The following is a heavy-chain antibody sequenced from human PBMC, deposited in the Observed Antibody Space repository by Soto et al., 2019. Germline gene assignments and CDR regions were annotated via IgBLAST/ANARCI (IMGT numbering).Heavy chain of an antibody. D-gene: IGHD1-26*01. CDR1: GGSVSSETHF. CDR2: IYHSGIT. CDR3: AREDMSGTYYFEC. Sequence: SETLSLTCAVFGGSVSSETHFWSWILQPPGKGLERIGYIYHSGITNSNPSLKGRLTISVDKSTNHFSLSLASVTAADTAIYYCAREDMSGTYYFECWGEGKRVTVSS. V-gene: IGHV4-61*03. J-gene: IGHJ4*02.